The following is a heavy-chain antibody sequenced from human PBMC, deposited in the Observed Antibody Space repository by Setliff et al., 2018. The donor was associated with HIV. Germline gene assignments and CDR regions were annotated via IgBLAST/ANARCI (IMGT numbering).Heavy chain of an antibody. CDR2: ISSDGSSE. J-gene: IGHJ4*02. D-gene: IGHD6-13*01. Sequence: GGSLRLSCAASGFTFRSYAMHWVRQAPGKGLEWVAAISSDGSSEYYTDSVRGRFTISRDNSKNTLYLQMNSLTPEDTAVYYCARDLVWPYSSRWYGFDYWGQGALVTVS. CDR3: ARDLVWPYSSRWYGFDY. V-gene: IGHV3-30*04. CDR1: GFTFRSYA.